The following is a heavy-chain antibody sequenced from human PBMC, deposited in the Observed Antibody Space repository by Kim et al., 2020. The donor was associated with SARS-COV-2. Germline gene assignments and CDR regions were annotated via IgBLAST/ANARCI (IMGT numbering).Heavy chain of an antibody. D-gene: IGHD3-3*02. CDR3: TSIFEY. Sequence: DGSSSYYADSVKGRFTTYRDNANNMEYLQMNSLRVDDTAIYYCTSIFEYWGQGALVTVSS. V-gene: IGHV3-74*01. J-gene: IGHJ4*02. CDR2: DGSSS.